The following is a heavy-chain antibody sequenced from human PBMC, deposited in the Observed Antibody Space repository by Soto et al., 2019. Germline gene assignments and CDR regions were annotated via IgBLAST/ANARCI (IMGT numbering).Heavy chain of an antibody. V-gene: IGHV3-15*07. CDR2: IKSKTDGGTT. CDR1: GFTFSNAW. Sequence: PGGSLRLSCAASGFTFSNAWMNWVRQAPGKGLEWVGRIKSKTDGGTTDYAAPVKGRFTISRDDSKNTLYLQMNSLKTEDTAVYYCTTDPRRDSSSSVQSYWGQGTLVTVSS. CDR3: TTDPRRDSSSSVQSY. J-gene: IGHJ4*02. D-gene: IGHD6-6*01.